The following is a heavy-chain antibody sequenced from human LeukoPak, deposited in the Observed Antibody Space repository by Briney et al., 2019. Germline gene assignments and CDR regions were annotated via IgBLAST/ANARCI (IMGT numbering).Heavy chain of an antibody. D-gene: IGHD4-17*01. CDR3: ARDVRDYGDYRSYFDY. CDR1: GYTFTSYG. J-gene: IGHJ4*02. CDR2: ISAYNGNA. V-gene: IGHV1-18*01. Sequence: GASVKVSCKASGYTFTSYGISWVRQAPGQGLEWMGWISAYNGNANYAQKLQGRVTMTTDTSTSTAYMELRSLRSDDTAVYYCARDVRDYGDYRSYFDYWGQGTLVTVSS.